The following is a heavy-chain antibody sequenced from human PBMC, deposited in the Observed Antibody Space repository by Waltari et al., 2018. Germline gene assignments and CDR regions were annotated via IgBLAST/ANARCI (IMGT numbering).Heavy chain of an antibody. J-gene: IGHJ5*02. CDR3: ARDATDNWFDP. V-gene: IGHV4-30-4*01. CDR2: IYSRGST. Sequence: QVQLQESGPGLVKPSQTLSLTCTVSGGSISSGDYYWSWIRQPPGRGLEWIGHIYSRGSTYYNPSLMSRVTMSVDTSKNQFSLRLTSVTAADTAVYYCARDATDNWFDPWGQGALVTVSS. CDR1: GGSISSGDYY. D-gene: IGHD2-15*01.